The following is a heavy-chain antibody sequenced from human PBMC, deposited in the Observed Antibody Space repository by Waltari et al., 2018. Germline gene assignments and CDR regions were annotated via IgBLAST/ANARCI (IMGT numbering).Heavy chain of an antibody. CDR3: AKDAFGNTYLDF. CDR1: GFTFCNFG. D-gene: IGHD2-2*02. Sequence: QVNLVESGGGVVQHGGSLRLSCATSGFTFCNFGMHWVRQAPGKGLEWVALIYFDGSDKFYADSVRGRFTISRDNSARTLYLDMDSLRLDDTAMYYCAKDAFGNTYLDFWGQGTLVTVSS. CDR2: IYFDGSDK. V-gene: IGHV3-30*18. J-gene: IGHJ4*02.